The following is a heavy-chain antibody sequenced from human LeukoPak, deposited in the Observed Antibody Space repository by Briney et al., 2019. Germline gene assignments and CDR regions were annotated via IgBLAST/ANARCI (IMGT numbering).Heavy chain of an antibody. CDR3: ARGTYASGNSY. CDR1: GFSFSDFN. D-gene: IGHD3-10*01. CDR2: ISSTSTNI. Sequence: GGSLRLSCAASGFSFSDFNMNWVRQAPGKGLEWISYISSTSTNIYYADSVKGRFTISRDNAKNSLYLQMSSLRAEDTDIYYCARGTYASGNSYWGQGTLVTVSS. V-gene: IGHV3-48*01. J-gene: IGHJ4*02.